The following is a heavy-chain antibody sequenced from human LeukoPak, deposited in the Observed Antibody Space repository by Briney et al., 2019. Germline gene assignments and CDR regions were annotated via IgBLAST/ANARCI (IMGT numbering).Heavy chain of an antibody. CDR1: GYTFHSYD. J-gene: IGHJ5*02. CDR3: ARGRFDP. V-gene: IGHV1-8*01. CDR2: MNPGTGNT. Sequence: ASVKVSCKASGYTFHSYDTNWVRQASGQGLEWMGWMNPGTGNTGYAPKFLGRVSMTRDTSISTAYIDLNNLTSADTAVYYCARGRFDPWGQGTQVIVSS.